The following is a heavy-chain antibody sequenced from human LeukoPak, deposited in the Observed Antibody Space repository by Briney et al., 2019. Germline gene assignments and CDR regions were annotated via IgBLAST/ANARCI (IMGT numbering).Heavy chain of an antibody. J-gene: IGHJ4*02. Sequence: GGSLRLSCAASGFTFGSYSMNWVRQAPGKGLEWVSSISSSSSYIYYADSVKGRFTISRDNAKNSLSLQMNSLRAEDTAVYYCASYGDYRDYWGQGTLVTVSS. CDR2: ISSSSSYI. CDR1: GFTFGSYS. CDR3: ASYGDYRDY. V-gene: IGHV3-21*01. D-gene: IGHD4-17*01.